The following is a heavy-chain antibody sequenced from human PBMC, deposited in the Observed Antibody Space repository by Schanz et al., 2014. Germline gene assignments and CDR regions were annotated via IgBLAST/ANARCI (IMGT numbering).Heavy chain of an antibody. CDR3: ASYDNSGPYYPIH. D-gene: IGHD4-4*01. Sequence: DLVDSGGTLVQPGGSLRLSSVGSGFTFSASAIHWVRQASGKGLEWVGRVRTKDNHYATSYGASVSGRFTISRDDSKNTAYLQMNSLRTGDTAMYYCASYDNSGPYYPIHWGRGTLVTVSS. J-gene: IGHJ4*02. V-gene: IGHV3-73*01. CDR2: VRTKDNHYAT. CDR1: GFTFSASA.